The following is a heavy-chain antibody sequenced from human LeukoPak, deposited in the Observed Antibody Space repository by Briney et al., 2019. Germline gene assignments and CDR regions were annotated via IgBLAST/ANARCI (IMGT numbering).Heavy chain of an antibody. Sequence: GGSLRLSCVASGFTFSRYWMHWVRQAPGKGLEWVSVISGSGGSTYYADSVKGRFTISRDNSKNTLYLQMNSLRVEDTAVYYCAKAGPASSDYLNWFDPWGQGTLVTVSS. V-gene: IGHV3-23*01. CDR1: GFTFSRYW. CDR2: ISGSGGST. J-gene: IGHJ5*02. D-gene: IGHD3-22*01. CDR3: AKAGPASSDYLNWFDP.